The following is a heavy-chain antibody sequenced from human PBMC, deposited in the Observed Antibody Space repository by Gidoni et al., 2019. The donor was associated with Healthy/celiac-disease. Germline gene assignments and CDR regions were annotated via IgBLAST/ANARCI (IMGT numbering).Heavy chain of an antibody. CDR2: INHSGST. Sequence: GSFSGYYWSWIRQPPGKGLEWIGEINHSGSTNYNPSLKSRVTISVDTSKNQFSLKLSSVTAADTAVYYCARVIAAAGCYYYYYGMDVWGQGTTVTVSS. D-gene: IGHD6-13*01. CDR3: ARVIAAAGCYYYYYGMDV. CDR1: GSFSGYY. J-gene: IGHJ6*02. V-gene: IGHV4-34*01.